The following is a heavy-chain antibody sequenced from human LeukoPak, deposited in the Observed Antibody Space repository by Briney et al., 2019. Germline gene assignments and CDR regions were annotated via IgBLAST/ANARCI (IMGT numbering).Heavy chain of an antibody. J-gene: IGHJ5*02. CDR1: GFTFSSYS. V-gene: IGHV3-21*01. Sequence: GGSLRLSCAASGFTFSSYSMKWVCQAPGKGMEWVSSISSSSSYIYYADSVKGRFTISRENAKNSLYLQMNSLRAEDTAVYYCARGSSNVAARNNWFDHWGQGTLVTV. CDR3: ARGSSNVAARNNWFDH. D-gene: IGHD6-6*01. CDR2: ISSSSSYI.